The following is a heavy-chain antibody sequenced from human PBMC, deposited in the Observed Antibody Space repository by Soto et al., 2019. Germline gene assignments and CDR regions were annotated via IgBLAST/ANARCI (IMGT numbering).Heavy chain of an antibody. CDR1: GGTFSSYA. J-gene: IGHJ4*02. V-gene: IGHV1-69*01. Sequence: QVQLVQSGAEVKKPGSSVKVSCKASGGTFSSYAISWVRQAPGQGLEWMGGIIPIFGTANYAEKFQGRVTIAADESTRAAYMQVCSWKSEDTAVYYCASRLYGRSSGHLDYWGQGTLVTVSS. CDR3: ASRLYGRSSGHLDY. D-gene: IGHD6-6*01. CDR2: IIPIFGTA.